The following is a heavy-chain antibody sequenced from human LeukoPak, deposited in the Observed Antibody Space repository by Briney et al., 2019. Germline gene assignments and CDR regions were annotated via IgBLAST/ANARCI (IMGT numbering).Heavy chain of an antibody. V-gene: IGHV3-66*01. J-gene: IGHJ4*02. Sequence: PGGSLRLSCAASAFTASSTYMNWVRQAPGKGLEWVSVIYSGGSTYYADSVKGRFTISRDNSKNTLYLQMNSLRGEDTAVYHCARDESFDYWGQGTLVTVSS. CDR3: ARDESFDY. CDR2: IYSGGST. CDR1: AFTASSTY.